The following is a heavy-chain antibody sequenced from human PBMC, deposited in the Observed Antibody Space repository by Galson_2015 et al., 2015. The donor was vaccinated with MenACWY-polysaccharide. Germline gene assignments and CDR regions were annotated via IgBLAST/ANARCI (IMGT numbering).Heavy chain of an antibody. Sequence: LRLSCAASGFTFQSYTMSWVRPAPGKGLGWVSGINGSGVSTYYADSVKGRFTISRDNSKKTLYVQMNSLRVEDSAVYYCAKGAAMIDDWGQGTLVTVSS. CDR2: INGSGVST. CDR1: GFTFQSYT. J-gene: IGHJ4*02. CDR3: AKGAAMIDD. V-gene: IGHV3-23*01. D-gene: IGHD5-18*01.